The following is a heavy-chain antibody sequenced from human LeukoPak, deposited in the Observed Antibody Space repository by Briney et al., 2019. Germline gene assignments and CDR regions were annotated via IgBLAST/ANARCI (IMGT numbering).Heavy chain of an antibody. CDR3: ARHTNYYDSTGLLPVHWFDP. V-gene: IGHV5-51*01. CDR2: IYPGDSDT. D-gene: IGHD3-22*01. CDR1: GYSFTSYW. J-gene: IGHJ5*02. Sequence: GESLKISCKGSGYSFTSYWIGWVRQMPGKGLEWMGIIYPGDSDTRYSPSFQGQVTISADKSISTAYLQWSSLKASDTAMYYCARHTNYYDSTGLLPVHWFDPWGQGTLVTVSS.